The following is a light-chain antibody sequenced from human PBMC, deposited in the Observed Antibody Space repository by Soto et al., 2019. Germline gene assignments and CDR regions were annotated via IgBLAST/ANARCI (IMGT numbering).Light chain of an antibody. V-gene: IGLV1-40*01. CDR3: QSYDSSLSAFYV. Sequence: QSVLTQPPSVSGAPGQRVTISCTGSSSNIGAGYDVHWYQQLPGTAPKLLIYGNSNRPSGVPDRFSGSKFGTSASLAITGLQAEDEADYSCQSYDSSLSAFYVFGTGTKVTVL. J-gene: IGLJ1*01. CDR1: SSNIGAGYD. CDR2: GNS.